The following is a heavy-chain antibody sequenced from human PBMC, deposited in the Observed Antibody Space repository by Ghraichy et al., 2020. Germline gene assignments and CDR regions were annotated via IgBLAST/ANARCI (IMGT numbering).Heavy chain of an antibody. CDR3: ARETSNSGTYCDY. CDR1: GFTFSSHW. CDR2: IKGDGSDT. Sequence: GGSLRLSCAASGFTFSSHWMHWVRQTPGKGLLWVSRIKGDGSDTSYADSVKGRFTISRDNAKNTVYLQMNTLRAEDTAVYYCARETSNSGTYCDYWGQGTLVTASS. D-gene: IGHD6-19*01. V-gene: IGHV3-74*01. J-gene: IGHJ4*02.